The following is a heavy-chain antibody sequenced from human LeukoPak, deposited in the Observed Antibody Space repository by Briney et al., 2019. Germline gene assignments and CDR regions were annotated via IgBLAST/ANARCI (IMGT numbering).Heavy chain of an antibody. V-gene: IGHV2-5*01. CDR3: AHSFGSWANWGSLSSPMGIDAFDI. Sequence: SGPTLVKPTQTLTLTCTFSGFPLSTSGVGVGWIRQPPGKALEWLALIYWNDDKRYSPSLKSRLTITKDTSKNQVVLTMTNMDPVDTATYYCAHSFGSWANWGSLSSPMGIDAFDIWGQGTMVTVSS. D-gene: IGHD7-27*01. J-gene: IGHJ3*02. CDR1: GFPLSTSGVG. CDR2: IYWNDDK.